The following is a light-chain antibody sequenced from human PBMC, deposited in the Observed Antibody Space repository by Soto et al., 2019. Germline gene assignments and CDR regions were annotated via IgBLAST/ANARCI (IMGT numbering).Light chain of an antibody. J-gene: IGLJ2*01. CDR1: SSDVGSYTL. V-gene: IGLV2-23*03. CDR3: CLYAGTTTFV. CDR2: EGT. Sequence: QSALTQPASESGSPGQSITISCTGTSSDVGSYTLVSWYQQHPGKAPKLMIYEGTKRPSGVSNRFSGSKSGNTASLTISGLQAEDEADYYCCLYAGTTTFVFGGGTKLTVL.